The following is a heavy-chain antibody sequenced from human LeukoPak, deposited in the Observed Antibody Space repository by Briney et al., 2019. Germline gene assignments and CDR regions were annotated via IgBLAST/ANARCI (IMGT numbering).Heavy chain of an antibody. CDR2: ISGNAVST. Sequence: PGGSLRLSCAASGLTFSTYGTTWVRQAPGKGLEWVSAISGNAVSTFYADSVKGRFTISRDNSKNTLYLQMNSLRAEDTAVYYCARSRLSGINDAFDIWGQGTMVTVSS. J-gene: IGHJ3*02. CDR3: ARSRLSGINDAFDI. CDR1: GLTFSTYG. V-gene: IGHV3-23*01. D-gene: IGHD3-3*01.